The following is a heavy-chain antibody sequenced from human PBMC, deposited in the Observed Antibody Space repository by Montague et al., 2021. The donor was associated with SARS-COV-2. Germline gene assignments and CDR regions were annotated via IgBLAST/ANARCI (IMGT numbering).Heavy chain of an antibody. Sequence: SLRLSCAASGFTFDDYAMHWVRQAPGKGLEWVSLISGDGGSTYYADSVKGRFTISRDNSKNSLYLQMNSLRTEDTALYCAKDSTVVTPGDAFDIWGQGTMVTVSS. J-gene: IGHJ3*02. D-gene: IGHD4-23*01. CDR3: AKDSTVVTPGDAFDI. CDR2: ISGDGGST. V-gene: IGHV3-43*02. CDR1: GFTFDDYA.